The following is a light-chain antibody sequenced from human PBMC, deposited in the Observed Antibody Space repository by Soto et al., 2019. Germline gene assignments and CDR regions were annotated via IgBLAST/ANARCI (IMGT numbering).Light chain of an antibody. J-gene: IGKJ4*01. CDR3: QQYNNWPRGLT. CDR2: GAS. V-gene: IGKV3-15*01. CDR1: QSVSSN. Sequence: EIVMTQSPATLSVSPGERATLSCRASQSVSSNLAWYQQKPGQAPRLLIYGASTRATGIPARFSGSGSGTECTLPISSLQSEDFAVYYCQQYNNWPRGLTFGGGTKVEIK.